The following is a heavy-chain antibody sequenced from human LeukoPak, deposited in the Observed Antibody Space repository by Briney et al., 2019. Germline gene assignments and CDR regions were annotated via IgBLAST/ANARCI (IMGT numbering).Heavy chain of an antibody. CDR2: IYYSGST. J-gene: IGHJ6*03. Sequence: SETLSLTCTVSGGSISSSSFYWGWIRQPPGKGLEWIGSIYYSGSTYYNPSLKSRVAISVDTSKNQFSLKLSSVTAADTAVYYCARMRRRGYSGYDFPLDYYYYMNVWGKGTTVTVSS. CDR1: GGSISSSSFY. V-gene: IGHV4-39*01. D-gene: IGHD5-12*01. CDR3: ARMRRRGYSGYDFPLDYYYYMNV.